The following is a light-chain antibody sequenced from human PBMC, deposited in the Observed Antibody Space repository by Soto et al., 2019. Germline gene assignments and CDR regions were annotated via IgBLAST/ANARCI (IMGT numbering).Light chain of an antibody. CDR1: SSNIGSNY. J-gene: IGLJ3*02. CDR2: NYN. V-gene: IGLV1-47*02. Sequence: QSVVTQPPSASGTPGQTVTISFSGSSSNIGSNYVYWYQQLPGTAPKLLIYNYNQRPSGVVDRFSGSRSGTSASLAISGLRSEDEADYYCATWDDDLNGPVFGGGTKLTVL. CDR3: ATWDDDLNGPV.